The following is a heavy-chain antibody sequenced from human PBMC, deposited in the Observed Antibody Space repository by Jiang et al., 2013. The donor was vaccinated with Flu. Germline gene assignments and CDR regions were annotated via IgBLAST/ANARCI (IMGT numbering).Heavy chain of an antibody. Sequence: GAEVKKPGSSVKVSCKASGGTFSSYAISWVRQAPGQGLEWMGGIIPIFGTANYAQKFQGRVTITADESTSTAYMELSSLRSEDTAVYYCARGFSGLLYDYYYYMDVWGKGTTVAVSS. J-gene: IGHJ6*03. V-gene: IGHV1-69*01. CDR2: IIPIFGTA. CDR1: GGTFSSYA. D-gene: IGHD2-2*02. CDR3: ARGFSGLLYDYYYYMDV.